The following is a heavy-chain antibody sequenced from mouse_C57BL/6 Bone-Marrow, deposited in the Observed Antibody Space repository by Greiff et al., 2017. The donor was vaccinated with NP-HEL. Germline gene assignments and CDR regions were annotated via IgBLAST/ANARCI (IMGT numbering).Heavy chain of an antibody. CDR2: INPSSGYT. CDR3: AKAYFDY. CDR1: GYTFTGYW. J-gene: IGHJ2*01. V-gene: IGHV1-7*01. Sequence: QVQLKQSGAELMKPGASVKLSCKATGYTFTGYWIEWVKQRPGQGLEWIGYINPSSGYTKYNQKFKDKATLTADKSSSTAYMQLSSLTYEDSAVYYCAKAYFDYWGQGTTLTVSS.